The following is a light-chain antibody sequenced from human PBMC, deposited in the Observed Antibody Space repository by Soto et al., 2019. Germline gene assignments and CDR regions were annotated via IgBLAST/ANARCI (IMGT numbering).Light chain of an antibody. J-gene: IGLJ1*01. CDR1: SSDVGGYNY. Sequence: SALAQPRSVSGSPGQSVTISCTGTSSDVGGYNYVSWYQQHPGKAPKLMIYDVSKRPSGVPDRFSGSKSGNTASLTISGLQAEDEADYYCCPYAGSYTPYVFGTGTKVTVL. CDR3: CPYAGSYTPYV. V-gene: IGLV2-11*01. CDR2: DVS.